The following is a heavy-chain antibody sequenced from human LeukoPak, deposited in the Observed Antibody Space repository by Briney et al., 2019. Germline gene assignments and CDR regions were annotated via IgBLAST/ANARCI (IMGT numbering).Heavy chain of an antibody. D-gene: IGHD4-11*01. CDR1: GFTFSSYA. CDR2: ISYDGSNK. CDR3: ARGAMTTVTGPGAYFDY. V-gene: IGHV3-30-3*01. J-gene: IGHJ4*02. Sequence: GRSLRLSCAASGFTFSSYAMHWVRQAPGKGLEWVAVISYDGSNKYYADSVKGRFTISRDNSKNTLYLQMNSLRAEDTAVYYCARGAMTTVTGPGAYFDYWGQGTLVTVSS.